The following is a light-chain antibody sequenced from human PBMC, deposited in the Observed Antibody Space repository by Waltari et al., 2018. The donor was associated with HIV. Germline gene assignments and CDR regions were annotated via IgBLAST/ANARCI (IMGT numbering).Light chain of an antibody. CDR2: EVS. CDR1: STDITSHPF. V-gene: IGLV2-14*01. CDR3: ASYTTGDFVL. J-gene: IGLJ3*02. Sequence: QSALTQPASVSGSPGQSITLSRTGHSTDITSHPFVSWYQQLPGKTPRLLLYEVSHRPAGIPDRFSASKSGNTASLTVSGLQAEDEADYYCASYTTGDFVLFGGGTKLTVL.